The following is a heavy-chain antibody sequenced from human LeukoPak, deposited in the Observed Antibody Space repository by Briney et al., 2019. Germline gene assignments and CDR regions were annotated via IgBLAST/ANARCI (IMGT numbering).Heavy chain of an antibody. CDR2: IKQDGSEK. CDR1: GFTFNTYW. Sequence: VGSLRLSCSASGFTFNTYWMSWVRQAPGKGLEWVANIKQDGSEKYYVDSVKGRFSISRDNAKNSLYLQMNSLRAEDTAVYYCARDPNYWGQGTLVTVSS. V-gene: IGHV3-7*01. CDR3: ARDPNY. J-gene: IGHJ4*02.